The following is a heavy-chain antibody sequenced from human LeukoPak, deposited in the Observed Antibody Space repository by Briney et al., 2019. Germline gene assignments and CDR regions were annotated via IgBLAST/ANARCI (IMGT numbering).Heavy chain of an antibody. CDR3: ARLARYSWSPISPLYYYYYMDV. V-gene: IGHV1-46*01. CDR1: GYTFTSYS. D-gene: IGHD1-26*01. Sequence: ASVKVSCKASGYTFTSYSMNWVRQAPGQGPEWMGIINPSDPSTTYAQKFQGRVTMTRDMSTSTVHMELSSLRSEDTAVYYCARLARYSWSPISPLYYYYYMDVWGKGTTVTISS. J-gene: IGHJ6*03. CDR2: INPSDPST.